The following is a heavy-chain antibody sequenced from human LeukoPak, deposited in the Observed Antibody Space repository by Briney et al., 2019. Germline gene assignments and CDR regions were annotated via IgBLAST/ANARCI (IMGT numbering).Heavy chain of an antibody. J-gene: IGHJ6*03. Sequence: SGGSLRLSRAASGFTFSSYEMNWVRQAPGMGLEWVSYISSSGSTIYYADSVKGRFTISRDNAKNSLYLQMNSLRAEDTAVYYCARVSVVTVTTPSADMDDWGKGTTVTVSS. D-gene: IGHD1-20*01. CDR2: ISSSGSTI. CDR3: ARVSVVTVTTPSADMDD. V-gene: IGHV3-48*03. CDR1: GFTFSSYE.